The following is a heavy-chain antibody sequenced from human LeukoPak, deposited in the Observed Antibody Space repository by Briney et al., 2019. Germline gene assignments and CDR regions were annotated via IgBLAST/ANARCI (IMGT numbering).Heavy chain of an antibody. CDR1: GFTFSSYG. CDR3: AKDRIYTLAAGAHATDY. V-gene: IGHV3-23*01. CDR2: ISGSGGST. Sequence: QTGGSLRLACAASGFTFSSYGMSWVRQAPGKGLEWVSAISGSGGSTYYADSVKGRFTSSRDNSKNTLYLQMNSLRAEDTAVYYCAKDRIYTLAAGAHATDYWGQGNLVTVSS. J-gene: IGHJ4*02. D-gene: IGHD6-13*01.